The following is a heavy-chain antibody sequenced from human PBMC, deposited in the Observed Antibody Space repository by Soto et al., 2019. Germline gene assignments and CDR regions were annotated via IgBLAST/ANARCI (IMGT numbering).Heavy chain of an antibody. CDR3: VKDLTWFGDTAMVNDY. CDR2: ISGSGGST. Sequence: GGSLRLSCAASGFTFSSYAMSWVRQAPGKGLEWVSAISGSGGSTYYADSVKGRFTISRDNSKNTLYLQMSSLRAEDTAVYYCVKDLTWFGDTAMVNDYWGQGTLVTVSS. CDR1: GFTFSSYA. D-gene: IGHD5-18*01. V-gene: IGHV3-23*01. J-gene: IGHJ4*02.